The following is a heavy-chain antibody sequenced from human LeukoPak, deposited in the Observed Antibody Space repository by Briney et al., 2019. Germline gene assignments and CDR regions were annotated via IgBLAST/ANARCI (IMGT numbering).Heavy chain of an antibody. Sequence: ASVKVSCKASGYTFSSYGISWVRQAPGQGLEWMGWISTFNGNTNYAQDLQGRVTMTKDTSTSTAYMELRSLGSDDTAVYYCARGNRGYDSNFDYWGQGTLVTVSS. CDR3: ARGNRGYDSNFDY. V-gene: IGHV1-18*01. J-gene: IGHJ4*02. CDR1: GYTFSSYG. D-gene: IGHD5-12*01. CDR2: ISTFNGNT.